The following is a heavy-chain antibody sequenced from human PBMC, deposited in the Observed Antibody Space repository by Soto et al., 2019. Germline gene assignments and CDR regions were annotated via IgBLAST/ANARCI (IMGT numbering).Heavy chain of an antibody. V-gene: IGHV4-39*01. CDR1: GGSISSSSYY. J-gene: IGHJ5*02. D-gene: IGHD1-26*01. Sequence: HSETLSLTCTVSGGSISSSSYYWGWIRQPPGKGLEWIGSIYYSGSTYYNPSLKSRVTISVDTSKNQFSLKLSSVTAADTAVYYCARLVGIVGAMILGWFDPWGQGTLVTVSS. CDR2: IYYSGST. CDR3: ARLVGIVGAMILGWFDP.